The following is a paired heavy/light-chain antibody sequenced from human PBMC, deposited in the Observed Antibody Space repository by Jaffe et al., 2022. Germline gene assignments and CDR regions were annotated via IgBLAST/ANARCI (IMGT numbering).Light chain of an antibody. CDR3: QQYNNWPEFT. V-gene: IGKV3-15*01. Sequence: EIVMTQSPATLSVSPGERATLSCRASQSVSSNLAWYQQKPGQAPRLLIYGASTRATGIPARFSGSGSGTEFTLTISSLQSEDFAVYYCQQYNNWPEFTFGPGTKVDIK. CDR1: QSVSSN. CDR2: GAS. J-gene: IGKJ3*01.
Heavy chain of an antibody. Sequence: EVQLVQSGAEVKKPGESLKISCKGSGYSFTSYWIGWVRQMPGKGLEWMGIIYPGDSDTRYSPSFQGQVTISADKSISTAYLQWSSLKASDTAMYYCARNPQKSYSSGWQTTGWYFDLWGRGTLVTVSS. CDR2: IYPGDSDT. J-gene: IGHJ2*01. D-gene: IGHD6-19*01. CDR1: GYSFTSYW. V-gene: IGHV5-51*03. CDR3: ARNPQKSYSSGWQTTGWYFDL.